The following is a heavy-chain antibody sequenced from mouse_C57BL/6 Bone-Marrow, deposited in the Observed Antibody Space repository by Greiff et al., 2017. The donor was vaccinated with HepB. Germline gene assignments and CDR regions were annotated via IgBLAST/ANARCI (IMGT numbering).Heavy chain of an antibody. Sequence: EVKVVESGGDLVKPGGSLKLSCAASGFTFSGYGMSWVRQTPDKRLEWVATISSGGSYTSYPDRVKGRFTISRDNAKNTLYLQMSSLKSEDTAMYYCARLTTVVARCAMDYWGQGTSVTVSS. J-gene: IGHJ4*01. V-gene: IGHV5-6*01. CDR2: ISSGGSYT. CDR3: ARLTTVVARCAMDY. CDR1: GFTFSGYG. D-gene: IGHD1-1*01.